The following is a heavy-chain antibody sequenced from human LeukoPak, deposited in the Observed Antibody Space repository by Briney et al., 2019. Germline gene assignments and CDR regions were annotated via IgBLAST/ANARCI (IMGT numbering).Heavy chain of an antibody. J-gene: IGHJ6*03. CDR1: GGTFSSYA. D-gene: IGHD1-26*01. Sequence: ASVKVSCKASGGTFSSYAISWVRQAPGQGLEWMGGIIPIFGTANYAQKFQGRVTITTDESTSTAYMELSSLGSEDTAVYYCARDQGLVGATTYYYYYMDVWGKGTTVTVSS. V-gene: IGHV1-69*05. CDR2: IIPIFGTA. CDR3: ARDQGLVGATTYYYYYMDV.